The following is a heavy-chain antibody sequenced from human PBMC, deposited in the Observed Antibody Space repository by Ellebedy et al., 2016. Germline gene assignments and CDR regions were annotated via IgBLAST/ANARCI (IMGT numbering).Heavy chain of an antibody. Sequence: GESLKISXAASGFTFDRYSMNWVRQAPGKGLEWVSSISSSSSYIYYADSVKGRFTISRDNAKNSLYLQMNSLRAEDTAVYYCARADYDILTGYSSWGQGTLVTVSS. CDR3: ARADYDILTGYSS. CDR1: GFTFDRYS. D-gene: IGHD3-9*01. CDR2: ISSSSSYI. J-gene: IGHJ5*02. V-gene: IGHV3-21*01.